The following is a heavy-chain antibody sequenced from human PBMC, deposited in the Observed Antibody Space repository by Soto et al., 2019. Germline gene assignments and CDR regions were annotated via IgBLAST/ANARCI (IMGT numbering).Heavy chain of an antibody. D-gene: IGHD3-22*01. Sequence: PSGTLSLTCTVSGGSVSSGSYYWSWIRQPPGKGLEWIGYIYYSGSTNYNPSLKSRVTISVDTSKNQFSLKLSSVTAADTAVYYCASSSPHDSSCYYTRHRGGIFDYWGQGTLVTVSS. J-gene: IGHJ4*02. CDR3: ASSSPHDSSCYYTRHRGGIFDY. V-gene: IGHV4-61*01. CDR2: IYYSGST. CDR1: GGSVSSGSYY.